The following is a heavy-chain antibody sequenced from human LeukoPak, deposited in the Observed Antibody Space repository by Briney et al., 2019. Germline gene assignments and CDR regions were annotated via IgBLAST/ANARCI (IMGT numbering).Heavy chain of an antibody. V-gene: IGHV3-30*04. J-gene: IGHJ4*02. Sequence: PGGSLRLSCAASGFTFSSYAMHWVRQAPGKVLEWVAVISYDGSNKYYADSVKGRFTISRDNSKNTLYLQMNSLRAEDTAVYYCARVSRSLWYRELGVDYWGQGTLVTVSS. CDR2: ISYDGSNK. CDR3: ARVSRSLWYRELGVDY. D-gene: IGHD3-10*01. CDR1: GFTFSSYA.